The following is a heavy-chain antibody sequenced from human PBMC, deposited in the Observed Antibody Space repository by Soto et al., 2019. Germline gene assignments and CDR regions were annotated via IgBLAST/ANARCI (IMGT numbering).Heavy chain of an antibody. CDR1: GYTFTSYG. CDR3: ARVKSTYDSSGYYYWALEYDMDV. CDR2: ISAYNGNT. D-gene: IGHD3-22*01. V-gene: IGHV1-18*01. Sequence: GASVKVSCKASGYTFTSYGISWVRQAPGQGLEWMGWISAYNGNTNYAQKLQSRVTMTTDTSTSTAYMELRSLRSDDTAVYYCARVKSTYDSSGYYYWALEYDMDVWRHGTTVTV. J-gene: IGHJ6*02.